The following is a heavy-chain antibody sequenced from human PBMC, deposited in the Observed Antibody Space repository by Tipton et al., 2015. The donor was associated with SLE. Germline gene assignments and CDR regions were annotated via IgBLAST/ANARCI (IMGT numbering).Heavy chain of an antibody. CDR2: ISTYNGNT. CDR3: ARDRGASSGGWFVGAIGY. CDR1: AYNFNTYY. J-gene: IGHJ4*02. V-gene: IGHV1-18*04. Sequence: QSGPEVKKPGASVRISCKSSAYNFNTYYMHWLRQAPGQGLEWMGWISTYNGNTNSAQKFQGRATMTTDTSTNTAYMELRNLRSDDTAMYYCARDRGASSGGWFVGAIGYWGQGTLVTVSS. D-gene: IGHD2-15*01.